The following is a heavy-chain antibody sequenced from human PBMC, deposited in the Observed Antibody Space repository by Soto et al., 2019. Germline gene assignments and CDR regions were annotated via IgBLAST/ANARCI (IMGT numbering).Heavy chain of an antibody. Sequence: PSETLSLTCTVSGDSVSGGSYYWSWIRQPPGKGLEWIGYIYYSGSTNYNPSLKSRVTMSVDTSKNQFSLKLSSVTGADTAVYYCASRYYYDTSGYFGYWGQGTLVTVSS. D-gene: IGHD3-22*01. J-gene: IGHJ4*02. CDR2: IYYSGST. CDR3: ASRYYYDTSGYFGY. V-gene: IGHV4-61*01. CDR1: GDSVSGGSYY.